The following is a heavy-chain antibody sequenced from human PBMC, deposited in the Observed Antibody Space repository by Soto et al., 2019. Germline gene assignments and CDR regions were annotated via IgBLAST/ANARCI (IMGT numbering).Heavy chain of an antibody. CDR3: AKSRGRVRGGLDY. Sequence: EVQLLESGGGLVQPGGSLTVSCAASGFTFNTYAMSWVRQAPGKGLEWVSSISGSGGTTFHADSVKGRFTISRDNSKNTLYLQINSLRAEDTAVYYCAKSRGRVRGGLDYWGQGTLVTVSS. CDR2: ISGSGGTT. V-gene: IGHV3-23*01. J-gene: IGHJ4*02. CDR1: GFTFNTYA. D-gene: IGHD2-15*01.